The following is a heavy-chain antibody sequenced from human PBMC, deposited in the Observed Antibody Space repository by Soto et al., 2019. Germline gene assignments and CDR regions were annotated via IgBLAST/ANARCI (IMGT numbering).Heavy chain of an antibody. D-gene: IGHD3-10*01. V-gene: IGHV1-8*01. J-gene: IGHJ4*02. CDR3: ARSLGGSNVYFGY. CDR1: GYTFTTYD. Sequence: QVQLVQSGAEVRTPGASVKVSCKASGYTFTTYDINWVRQATGQGPEWMGWMNPDSGATGYVQKVQGRVTMSRTTAVGTAYMALSSLRSEDTAVYYCARSLGGSNVYFGYWGQGTLVSVSS. CDR2: MNPDSGAT.